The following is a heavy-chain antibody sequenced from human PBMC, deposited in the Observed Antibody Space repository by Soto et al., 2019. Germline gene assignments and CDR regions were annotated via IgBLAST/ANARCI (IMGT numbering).Heavy chain of an antibody. CDR2: IWDDDE. D-gene: IGHD6-13*01. J-gene: IGHJ4*02. V-gene: IGHV2-5*02. Sequence: QITLKESGPTLVKPTQTLTLTCTFSGFSLSTSGVGVDWIRQPPGKALEWLALIWDDDERYSPSLKGRLTITKHTSENQVVLTMTNMDPVDTATYYCAHRRTAAAGFDSWGQGALVTVSS. CDR3: AHRRTAAAGFDS. CDR1: GFSLSTSGVG.